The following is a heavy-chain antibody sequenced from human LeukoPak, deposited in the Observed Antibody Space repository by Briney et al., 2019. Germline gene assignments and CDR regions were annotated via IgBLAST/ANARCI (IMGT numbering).Heavy chain of an antibody. CDR2: IYYSGST. CDR3: ARGGGVWYDSSGYCFDY. Sequence: SETLSLTCTVSGGSINSGDYYWSWIRQHPGKGLEWTGYIYYSGSTYYNPSLKSRVTISVDTSKNQFSLKLSSVTAADTAVYYCARGGGVWYDSSGYCFDYWGQGTLVTVSS. CDR1: GGSINSGDYY. J-gene: IGHJ4*02. D-gene: IGHD3-22*01. V-gene: IGHV4-31*03.